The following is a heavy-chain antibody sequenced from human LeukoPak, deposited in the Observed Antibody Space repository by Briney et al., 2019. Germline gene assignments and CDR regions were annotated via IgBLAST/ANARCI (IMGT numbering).Heavy chain of an antibody. J-gene: IGHJ6*02. CDR1: GYTFTNNY. D-gene: IGHD6-13*01. CDR2: IIPIFGTA. V-gene: IGHV1-69*13. Sequence: GASVKVSCKASGYTFTNNYLHWVRQAPGQGLEWMGGIIPIFGTANYAQKFQGRVTITADESTSTAYMELSSLRSEDTAVYYCATRIAAAGYYYYYYGMDVWGQGTTVTVSS. CDR3: ATRIAAAGYYYYYYGMDV.